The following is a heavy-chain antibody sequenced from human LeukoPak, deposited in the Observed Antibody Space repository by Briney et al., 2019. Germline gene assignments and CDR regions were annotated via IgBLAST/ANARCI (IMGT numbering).Heavy chain of an antibody. V-gene: IGHV4-39*01. CDR2: IYYGGNI. J-gene: IGHJ5*02. CDR1: GDSIAATSYY. D-gene: IGHD5-12*01. CDR3: ARQIRYTYDPNWFHP. Sequence: SETLSLTCSVSGDSIAATSYYWAWNRQPPGKGLEWIGSIYYGGNINYDPSLQSRVTISIDTSKNQFSLSLTSVTAADTAVYFCARQIRYTYDPNWFHPWGQGTLVTVSS.